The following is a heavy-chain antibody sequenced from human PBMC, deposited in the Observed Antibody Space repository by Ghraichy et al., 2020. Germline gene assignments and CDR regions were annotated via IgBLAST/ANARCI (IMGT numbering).Heavy chain of an antibody. CDR2: IKSKTDGGTT. CDR1: GFTFSNAW. D-gene: IGHD2-15*01. J-gene: IGHJ6*02. Sequence: GGSLRLSCAASGFTFSNAWMSWVRQAPGKGLEWVGRIKSKTDGGTTDYAAPVKGRFTISRDDSKNTLYLQMNSLKTEDTAVYYCTTPNIGYCSGGSCYSDYYYYGMDVWGQGTTVTVSS. CDR3: TTPNIGYCSGGSCYSDYYYYGMDV. V-gene: IGHV3-15*01.